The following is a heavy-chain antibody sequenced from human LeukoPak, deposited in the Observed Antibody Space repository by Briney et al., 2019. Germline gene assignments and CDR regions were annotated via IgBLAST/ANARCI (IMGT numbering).Heavy chain of an antibody. D-gene: IGHD2-2*02. CDR1: GGSISSYY. V-gene: IGHV4-4*07. CDR2: IYTSGST. J-gene: IGHJ4*02. Sequence: SETLSLSCTVSGGSISSYYWSWIRQPAGKGLEWIGRIYTSGSTNYNPSIKSRVTMSVDTSKNQFSLKLSSVTAADTAVYYCARGTGYCSSTSCYTVDYWGQGTLVTVSS. CDR3: ARGTGYCSSTSCYTVDY.